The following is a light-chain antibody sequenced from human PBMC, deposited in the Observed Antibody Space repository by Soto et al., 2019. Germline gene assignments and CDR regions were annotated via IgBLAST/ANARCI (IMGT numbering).Light chain of an antibody. CDR1: NSDIAAYNY. Sequence: QSALTQPASVSGSPGQSITISCTGTNSDIAAYNYVSWYQQHPGKTPKLMIYDVINRPSGVSNRFSGSKSGNTASLTISGLQAEDEAVYYCASSTSSNTLIFGGGTKVTVL. V-gene: IGLV2-14*01. CDR2: DVI. J-gene: IGLJ2*01. CDR3: ASSTSSNTLI.